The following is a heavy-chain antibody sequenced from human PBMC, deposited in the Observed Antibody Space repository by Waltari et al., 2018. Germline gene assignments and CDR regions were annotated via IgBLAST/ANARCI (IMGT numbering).Heavy chain of an antibody. CDR3: ARGDGPFDIVLMVYENSYYMDV. J-gene: IGHJ6*03. Sequence: QVQLVQSGAEVKKPGASVKVSCKASGYTFTSYDINWVRQATGQGLEWMGWMNPNSGNTGYAQKFQGRVTMTRNTSRSTAYMELSSLRSEDTAVYYCARGDGPFDIVLMVYENSYYMDVWGKGTTVTVSS. CDR1: GYTFTSYD. CDR2: MNPNSGNT. D-gene: IGHD2-8*01. V-gene: IGHV1-8*01.